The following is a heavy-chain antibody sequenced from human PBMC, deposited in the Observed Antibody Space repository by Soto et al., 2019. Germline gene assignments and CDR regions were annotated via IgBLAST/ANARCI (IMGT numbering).Heavy chain of an antibody. Sequence: QVQLVESGGGVVQPGRSLRLSCAASGFTFSSYGMHWVRQAPGKGLEWVALIWYDGNIKYYADSVKGRFTISRDTSKNTLYLQMNSLRAEDTAVYYGAREHDYAEDFDYWGQGTLVTVSS. V-gene: IGHV3-33*01. CDR1: GFTFSSYG. J-gene: IGHJ4*02. CDR3: AREHDYAEDFDY. CDR2: IWYDGNIK. D-gene: IGHD4-17*01.